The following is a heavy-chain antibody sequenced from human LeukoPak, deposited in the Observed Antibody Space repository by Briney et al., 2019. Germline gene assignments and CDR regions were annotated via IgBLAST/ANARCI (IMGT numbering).Heavy chain of an antibody. D-gene: IGHD3-9*01. Sequence: ASVKVSCKASGYTFTSYDINWVRQATGQGLEWMGWMNPNSGNTGYAQKFQGRVTMTRNTSISTAYMELRSLRSDDTAVYYCARDREYYDILTGHTHGFDYWGQGTLVTVSS. CDR1: GYTFTSYD. J-gene: IGHJ4*02. CDR2: MNPNSGNT. CDR3: ARDREYYDILTGHTHGFDY. V-gene: IGHV1-8*01.